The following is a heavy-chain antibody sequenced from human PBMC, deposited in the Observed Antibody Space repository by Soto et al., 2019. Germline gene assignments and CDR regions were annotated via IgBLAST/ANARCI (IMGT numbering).Heavy chain of an antibody. D-gene: IGHD6-13*01. Sequence: SETLSLTCTVSGGSISSYYWSWIRQPPGKGLEWIGYIYYSGSTNYNPSLKSRATISVDPSKNQFSLKLSSVTAADAAVYDCARIAAAGTNFDYRGQRTPVTVSS. J-gene: IGHJ4*02. CDR2: IYYSGST. CDR3: ARIAAAGTNFDY. V-gene: IGHV4-59*01. CDR1: GGSISSYY.